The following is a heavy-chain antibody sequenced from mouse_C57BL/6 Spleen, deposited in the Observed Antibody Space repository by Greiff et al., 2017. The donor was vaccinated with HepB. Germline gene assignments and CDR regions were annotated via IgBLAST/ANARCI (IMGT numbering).Heavy chain of an antibody. CDR3: ASKGRYDWFAY. V-gene: IGHV1-52*01. CDR1: GYTFTSYW. J-gene: IGHJ3*01. D-gene: IGHD2-12*01. CDR2: IDPSDSET. Sequence: VQLQQPGAELVRPGSSVKLSCKASGYTFTSYWMHWVKQRPIQGLEWIGNIDPSDSETHYNQKFKDKATLTVDKSSSTAYMQLSSLTSEDSAVYYCASKGRYDWFAYWGQGTLVTVSA.